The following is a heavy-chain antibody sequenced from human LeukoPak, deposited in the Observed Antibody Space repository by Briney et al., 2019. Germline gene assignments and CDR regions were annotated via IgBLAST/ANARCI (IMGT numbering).Heavy chain of an antibody. V-gene: IGHV4-34*01. CDR3: ARDMVRGVTGSDAFDI. CDR1: GGSFSGYY. D-gene: IGHD3-10*01. CDR2: INHSGST. J-gene: IGHJ3*02. Sequence: SETLSLTCAVYGGSFSGYYWSWIRQPPGKGLEWIGEINHSGSTNYNPSPKSRVTISVDTSKNQFSLKLSSVTAADTAVYYCARDMVRGVTGSDAFDIWGQGTMVTVSS.